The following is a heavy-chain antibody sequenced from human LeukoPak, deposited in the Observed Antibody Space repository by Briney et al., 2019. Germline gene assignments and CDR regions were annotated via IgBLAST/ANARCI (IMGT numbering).Heavy chain of an antibody. CDR2: ISTYNGNT. V-gene: IGHV1-18*01. J-gene: IGHJ3*02. CDR3: ARDPLIVGDAFDI. CDR1: GYTFSNYG. Sequence: GASVKVSCKASGYTFSNYGISWVRQALGQGLEWMGWISTYNGNTNYAQKLQGRVTMTTDTSTSTAYMELRSLRSDDTAVYYCARDPLIVGDAFDIWGQGTMVTVSS. D-gene: IGHD1-26*01.